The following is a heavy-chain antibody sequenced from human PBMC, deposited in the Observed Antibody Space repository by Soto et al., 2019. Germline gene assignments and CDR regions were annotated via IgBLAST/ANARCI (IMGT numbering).Heavy chain of an antibody. CDR2: IYYSGST. D-gene: IGHD3-22*01. J-gene: IGHJ4*02. CDR1: GGSTSSGGYY. V-gene: IGHV4-31*03. Sequence: SETLSLTCTFSGGSTSSGGYYWSWIRQHPGKGLEWIGYIYYSGSTYYNPSLKSRVTISVDTSKNQFSLKLSSATAADTAVYYCARGRLTYYYDSSGYWDYWGQGTLVTVSS. CDR3: ARGRLTYYYDSSGYWDY.